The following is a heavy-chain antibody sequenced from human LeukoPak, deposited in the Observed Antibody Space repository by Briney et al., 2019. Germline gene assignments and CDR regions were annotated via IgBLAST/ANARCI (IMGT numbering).Heavy chain of an antibody. V-gene: IGHV3-74*01. CDR1: GFTFSSYW. J-gene: IGHJ4*02. Sequence: GGSLRLSCAASGFTFSSYWMHWVRQTPGKGLVWVSRINSDGSSTVSADSVKGRFAISRDNAMNTLYLQMNSLRAEDTAVYYCARDLRSPSDTNIAIDYWGQGTLVTVSS. CDR3: ARDLRSPSDTNIAIDY. CDR2: INSDGSST.